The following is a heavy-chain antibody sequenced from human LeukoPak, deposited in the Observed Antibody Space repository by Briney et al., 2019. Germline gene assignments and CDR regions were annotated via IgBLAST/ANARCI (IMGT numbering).Heavy chain of an antibody. J-gene: IGHJ5*02. CDR1: GFTFSSYS. Sequence: PGGSLRLSCAASGFTFSSYSMNWVRQAPGKGLEWVSSISSSSSYIYYADSVKGRFTISRDNAKNSLYLQMNSLRAEDTAVYYCARESVVTPNWFDPWGQGTLVTVSS. CDR3: ARESVVTPNWFDP. CDR2: ISSSSSYI. D-gene: IGHD2-15*01. V-gene: IGHV3-21*01.